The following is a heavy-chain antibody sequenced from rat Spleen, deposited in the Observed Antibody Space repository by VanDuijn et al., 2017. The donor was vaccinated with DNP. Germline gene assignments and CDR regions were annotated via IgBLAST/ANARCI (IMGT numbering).Heavy chain of an antibody. CDR3: SRSGDDNWFAH. CDR1: GFTFSDYN. D-gene: IGHD1-1*01. V-gene: IGHV5-7*01. CDR2: MSSSGDTT. J-gene: IGHJ3*01. Sequence: EVQLVESGGGLVQPGRSLKLSCAASGFTFSDYNMAWVRQAPKKGLEWVATMSSSGDTTYYPDSVKGRCTIARDFAENVVYLQMNSLRSEDTATYYCSRSGDDNWFAHWGQGTLVTVSS.